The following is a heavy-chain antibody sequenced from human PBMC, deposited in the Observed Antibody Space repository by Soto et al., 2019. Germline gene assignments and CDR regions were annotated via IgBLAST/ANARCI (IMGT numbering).Heavy chain of an antibody. J-gene: IGHJ6*02. CDR2: IIPIFGTA. CDR3: ARSEPIVIGYYYYYGMDV. V-gene: IGHV1-69*13. Sequence: GASVKVSCKASGGTFSSYAISWVRQAPGQGLEWMGGIIPIFGTANYAQKFQGRVTITADESTSTAYMELSSLRSEDTAVYYCARSEPIVIGYYYYYGMDVWGQGTTVTVSS. CDR1: GGTFSSYA. D-gene: IGHD3-16*02.